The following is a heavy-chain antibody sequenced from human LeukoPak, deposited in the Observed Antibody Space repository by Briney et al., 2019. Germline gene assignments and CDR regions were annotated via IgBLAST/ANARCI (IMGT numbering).Heavy chain of an antibody. CDR3: ARTEDYYDSSGYYLNWFDP. CDR2: ISAYNGNT. CDR1: GYTFTSYG. J-gene: IGHJ5*02. V-gene: IGHV1-18*01. Sequence: ASVKVSCKASGYTFTSYGISWVRQAPGQGLEWMGWISAYNGNTNYAQKLQGRVTMTTDTSTSTAYMELRSLRSDDTAVYYCARTEDYYDSSGYYLNWFDPWGQGTLVTVSS. D-gene: IGHD3-22*01.